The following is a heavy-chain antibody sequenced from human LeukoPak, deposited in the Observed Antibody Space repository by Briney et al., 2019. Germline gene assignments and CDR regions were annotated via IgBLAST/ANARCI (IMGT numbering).Heavy chain of an antibody. CDR2: IYTSGST. J-gene: IGHJ3*02. Sequence: PSETLSLTCTVSGGSISSYYWSWIRQPPGKGLEWIGYIYTSGSTNYNPSLKRRVTISVDTSKNQFSLKLSSVTAADTAVYYCARRFLNAFDIWGQGTMVTVSS. CDR3: ARRFLNAFDI. D-gene: IGHD3-3*01. CDR1: GGSISSYY. V-gene: IGHV4-4*09.